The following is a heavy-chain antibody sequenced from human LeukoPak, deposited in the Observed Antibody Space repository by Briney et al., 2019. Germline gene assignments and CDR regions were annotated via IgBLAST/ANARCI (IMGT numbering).Heavy chain of an antibody. CDR1: GFSFSSYW. CDR2: IRTDGGTK. D-gene: IGHD3-10*01. V-gene: IGHV3-74*01. Sequence: PGGSLRLSCEGSGFSFSSYWMHWVRQAPGKGLAWVSRIRTDGGTKYYADSVKGRFTISRDNSKNTLYLQMNSLRAEDTAVYYCARPLGDLDYWGQGTLVTVSS. CDR3: ARPLGDLDY. J-gene: IGHJ4*02.